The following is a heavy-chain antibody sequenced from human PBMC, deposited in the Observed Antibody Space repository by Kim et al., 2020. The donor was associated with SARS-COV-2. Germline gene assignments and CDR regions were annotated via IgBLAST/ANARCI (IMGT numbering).Heavy chain of an antibody. V-gene: IGHV3-13*01. Sequence: DTYYSASVKGRLTVAREDAKNSLYLQMSSLRVGDTAVYFCARSGSSWSFDYWGQGALVTVSS. D-gene: IGHD6-13*01. J-gene: IGHJ4*02. CDR2: DT. CDR3: ARSGSSWSFDY.